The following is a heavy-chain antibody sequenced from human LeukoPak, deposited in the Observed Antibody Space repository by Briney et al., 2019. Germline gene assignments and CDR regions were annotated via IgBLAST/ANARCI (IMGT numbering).Heavy chain of an antibody. CDR1: GGTFSSYA. CDR2: IIPIFGTA. Sequence: SVKVSCKASGGTFSSYAISWVRQAPGQGLEWMGGIIPIFGTANYAQKFQGRVTITADEFTSTAYMELSSLRSEDTAVYYCASKGGITMRSSAFMWFDYWGQGTLVTVSS. J-gene: IGHJ4*02. V-gene: IGHV1-69*13. D-gene: IGHD3-22*01. CDR3: ASKGGITMRSSAFMWFDY.